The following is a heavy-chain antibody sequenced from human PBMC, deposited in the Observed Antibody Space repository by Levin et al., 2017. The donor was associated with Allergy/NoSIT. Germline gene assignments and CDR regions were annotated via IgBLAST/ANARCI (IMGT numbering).Heavy chain of an antibody. V-gene: IGHV3-7*01. Sequence: SGGSLRLSCTASGFSFSSCYMGWVRQAPGKGLQWVANIKEDGSKRNYGDSVKGRVTISRDNAKNSLYLQINSLRAEDTAVYYCAGGVGAPYWGQGILVTVSS. CDR3: AGGVGAPY. CDR1: GFSFSSCY. D-gene: IGHD1-26*01. CDR2: IKEDGSKR. J-gene: IGHJ4*02.